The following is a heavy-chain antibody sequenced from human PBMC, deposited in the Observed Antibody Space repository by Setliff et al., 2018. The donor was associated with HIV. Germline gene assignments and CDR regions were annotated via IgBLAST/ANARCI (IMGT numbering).Heavy chain of an antibody. CDR3: ARAGYSSGWYSA. CDR1: GYIFTNYG. CDR2: IIPIFGTA. D-gene: IGHD6-19*01. J-gene: IGHJ5*02. V-gene: IGHV1-69*13. Sequence: SVKVSCKASGYIFTNYGISWVRQAPGQGLEWMGGIIPIFGTANYAQKFQGRVTITADASTSTAYMELSSLRSEDTAAYYCARAGYSSGWYSAWGQGTLVTVSS.